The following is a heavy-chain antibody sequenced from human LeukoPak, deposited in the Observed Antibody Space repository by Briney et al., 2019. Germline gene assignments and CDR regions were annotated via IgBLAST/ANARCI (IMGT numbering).Heavy chain of an antibody. CDR1: GGSISSYY. V-gene: IGHV4-59*06. Sequence: PSETLSLTCTVSGGSISSYYWSWIRQPPGKGLEWIGYIYYSGSTYYNPSLKSRVTISVDTSKNQFSLKLSSVTAADTAVYYCARLNYDFWSGYKGKLYGMDVWGQGTTVTVSS. D-gene: IGHD3-3*01. J-gene: IGHJ6*02. CDR2: IYYSGST. CDR3: ARLNYDFWSGYKGKLYGMDV.